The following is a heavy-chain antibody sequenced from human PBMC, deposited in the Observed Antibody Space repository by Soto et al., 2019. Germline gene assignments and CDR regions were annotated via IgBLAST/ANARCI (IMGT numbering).Heavy chain of an antibody. V-gene: IGHV3-21*01. D-gene: IGHD2-15*01. CDR1: GFAFRSYN. CDR2: ISSGSSNI. Sequence: GGSLRLSCAASGFAFRSYNMNWVRQAPGKGLEWVASISSGSSNIYYADSVKGRFTISRDNAKNSLFLQMDSLRAEDSAVYYCASATVVAATFDFWGQGTLLTVSS. CDR3: ASATVVAATFDF. J-gene: IGHJ4*02.